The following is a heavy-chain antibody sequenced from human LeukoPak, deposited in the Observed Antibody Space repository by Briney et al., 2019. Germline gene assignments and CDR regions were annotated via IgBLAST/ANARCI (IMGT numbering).Heavy chain of an antibody. CDR1: GGSISSYY. CDR3: ARDLYDHDSSGYYEF. CDR2: IYISGSGST. J-gene: IGHJ4*02. Sequence: SETLSLTCTVSGGSISSYYWSWIRQPAGKGLEWIGRIYISGSGSTNYNPSLKSRVTMSVDTSKNQVSLKLTSVTTADTAVYYCARDLYDHDSSGYYEFWGQGTLVTVSS. D-gene: IGHD3-22*01. V-gene: IGHV4-4*07.